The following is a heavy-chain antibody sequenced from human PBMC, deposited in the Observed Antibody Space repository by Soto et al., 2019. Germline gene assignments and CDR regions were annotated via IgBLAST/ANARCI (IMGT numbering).Heavy chain of an antibody. CDR3: ARGQDYGDYSYAFDI. V-gene: IGHV3-53*01. J-gene: IGHJ3*02. CDR1: GFTVSSNY. D-gene: IGHD4-17*01. CDR2: IYSGGST. Sequence: EVPLVESGGGLIQPGGSLRLSCAASGFTVSSNYMSWVRQAPGKGLEWVSVIYSGGSTYYADSVKGRFTISRDNSKNTLYLQMNSLRAEDTAVYYCARGQDYGDYSYAFDIWGQGTMVTVSS.